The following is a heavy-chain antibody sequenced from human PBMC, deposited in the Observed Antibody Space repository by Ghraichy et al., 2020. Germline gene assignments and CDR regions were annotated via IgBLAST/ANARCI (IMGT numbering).Heavy chain of an antibody. CDR1: GGSISSYY. CDR3: ARHRQRTTYSSSSADWFDP. CDR2: IYTSGST. D-gene: IGHD6-6*01. J-gene: IGHJ5*02. Sequence: SETLSLTCTVSGGSISSYYWSWIRQPPGKGLEWIGYIYTSGSTNYNPSLKSRVTISVDTSKNQFSLKLSSVTAADTAVYYCARHRQRTTYSSSSADWFDPWGQGTLVTVSS. V-gene: IGHV4-4*09.